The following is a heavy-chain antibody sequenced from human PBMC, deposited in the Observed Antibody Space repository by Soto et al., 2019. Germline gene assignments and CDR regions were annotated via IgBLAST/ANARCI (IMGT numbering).Heavy chain of an antibody. CDR2: IIPIFGTA. CDR3: ARESAVDYCSGGSCYDVEMATPPSY. J-gene: IGHJ4*02. D-gene: IGHD2-15*01. CDR1: GGTFSSYA. Sequence: ASVEVSCRASGGTFSSYAISWVRQAPGQGLEWMGGIIPIFGTANYAQKFQGRVTITADESTSTAYMELSSLRSEDTAVYYCARESAVDYCSGGSCYDVEMATPPSYWGQGTLVTVSS. V-gene: IGHV1-69*13.